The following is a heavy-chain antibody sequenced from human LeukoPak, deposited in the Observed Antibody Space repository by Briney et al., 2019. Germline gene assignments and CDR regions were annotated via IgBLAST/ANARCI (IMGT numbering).Heavy chain of an antibody. J-gene: IGHJ4*02. CDR3: AKHPRSYYYDSSGYFDY. Sequence: GGSLRLSCAASGFTFSDSYMSWIRQVPGKGLEWISYISSSGGTIYYADSVKGRFTISRDNSKNTLYLQMNSLRAEDTAVYYCAKHPRSYYYDSSGYFDYWGQGTLVTVSS. D-gene: IGHD3-22*01. CDR1: GFTFSDSY. V-gene: IGHV3-11*01. CDR2: ISSSGGTI.